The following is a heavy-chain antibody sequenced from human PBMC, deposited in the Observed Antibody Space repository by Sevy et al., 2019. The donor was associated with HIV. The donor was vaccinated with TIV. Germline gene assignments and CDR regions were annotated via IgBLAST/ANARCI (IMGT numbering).Heavy chain of an antibody. CDR2: IFSGGRT. D-gene: IGHD4-4*01. CDR3: TRDRDVHNDYIFVAYYYGMDV. V-gene: IGHV3-53*01. Sequence: GGSLRLSCAVSGFAVSDNCMSWVRQSPGKGLEWVSVIFSGGRTSYADSVKGRFTVSRDGSKNTLYLQMDNLRAEDTATYYCTRDRDVHNDYIFVAYYYGMDVWGQGTTVTVSS. J-gene: IGHJ6*02. CDR1: GFAVSDNC.